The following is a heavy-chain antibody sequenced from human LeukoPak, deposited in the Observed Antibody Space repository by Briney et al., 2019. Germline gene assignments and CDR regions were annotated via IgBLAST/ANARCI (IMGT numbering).Heavy chain of an antibody. J-gene: IGHJ4*02. Sequence: GASVKVSCKASGYTFTGYYMHWVRQAPGQRLEWMGWINPNSGGTNYAQKFQGRVTMTRDTSISTAYMELSRLRSDDTAVYYCARDPPGVGSNTNDYWGQGTLVTVSS. CDR2: INPNSGGT. V-gene: IGHV1-2*02. CDR1: GYTFTGYY. CDR3: ARDPPGVGSNTNDY. D-gene: IGHD3-3*01.